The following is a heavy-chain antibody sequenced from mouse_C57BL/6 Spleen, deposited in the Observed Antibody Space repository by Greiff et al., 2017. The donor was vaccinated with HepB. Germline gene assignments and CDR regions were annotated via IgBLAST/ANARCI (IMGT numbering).Heavy chain of an antibody. D-gene: IGHD1-1*01. CDR2: IDPSDSYT. J-gene: IGHJ2*01. V-gene: IGHV1-69*01. Sequence: QVQLQQPGAELVMPGASVKLSCKASGYTFTSYWMHWVKQRPGQGLEWIGEIDPSDSYTNYNQKFKGKSTLTVDKSSSTAYMQLSSLTSEDSAVYYCARRLREYGSRYYFDYWGQGTTLTVSS. CDR3: ARRLREYGSRYYFDY. CDR1: GYTFTSYW.